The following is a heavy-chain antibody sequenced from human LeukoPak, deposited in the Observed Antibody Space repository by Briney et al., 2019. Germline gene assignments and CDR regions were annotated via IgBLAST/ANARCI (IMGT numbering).Heavy chain of an antibody. CDR2: INHSGST. Sequence: PSETLSLTCAVYGGSFSGYYWSWIRQPPGKGLEWIGEINHSGSTNYNPSLKSRVTISVDTSKNQFSLKLSSVTAADTAVYYCARGLSYHVVVIAIWGYYFDYWGQGTLVTVSS. J-gene: IGHJ4*02. D-gene: IGHD2-21*01. CDR3: ARGLSYHVVVIAIWGYYFDY. CDR1: GGSFSGYY. V-gene: IGHV4-34*01.